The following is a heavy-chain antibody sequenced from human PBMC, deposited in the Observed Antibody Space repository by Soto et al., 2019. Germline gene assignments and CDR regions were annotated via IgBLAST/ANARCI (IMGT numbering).Heavy chain of an antibody. D-gene: IGHD6-19*01. CDR1: GFTFSHAW. Sequence: LLVESGGGFVQPGGSLRLSCVASGFTFSHAWMDWVRQPPGKGLEWVGRIKSISDGETTNYAASVAGRFTISRDDSKNTLFLHVNSLKTEDTGVYYCTRRIAVAGTYYFDYWGQGTLVTVSS. J-gene: IGHJ4*02. CDR2: IKSISDGETT. CDR3: TRRIAVAGTYYFDY. V-gene: IGHV3-15*07.